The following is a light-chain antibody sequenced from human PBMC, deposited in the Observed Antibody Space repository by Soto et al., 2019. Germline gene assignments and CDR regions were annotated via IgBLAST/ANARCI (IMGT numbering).Light chain of an antibody. Sequence: QSALTQPASVSGSPGQSITIACTGTSSDVGGYNDVSWYQQHPGKAPKLMIYDVSNRTSGVSNRFSGSNSGNTASLTISGLQAADEADYYCRSYTSSSTYVVFGGGTKLTVL. CDR1: SSDVGGYND. CDR2: DVS. J-gene: IGLJ2*01. V-gene: IGLV2-14*01. CDR3: RSYTSSSTYVV.